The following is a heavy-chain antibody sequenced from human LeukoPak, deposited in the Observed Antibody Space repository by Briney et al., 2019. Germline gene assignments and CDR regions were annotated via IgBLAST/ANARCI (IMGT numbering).Heavy chain of an antibody. CDR3: ARDDI. Sequence: SETLSLTRTVSGYSISSGYYWGWIRQPPGKGLEWIGSIYHSGSTYYNPSLKSRVTISVDTSKNQFSLKLSSVTAADTAVYYCARDDIWGQGTMVTVSS. V-gene: IGHV4-38-2*02. J-gene: IGHJ3*02. CDR2: IYHSGST. CDR1: GYSISSGYY.